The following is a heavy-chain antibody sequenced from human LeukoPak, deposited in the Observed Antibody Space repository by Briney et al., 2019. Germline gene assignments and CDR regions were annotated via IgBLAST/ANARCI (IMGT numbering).Heavy chain of an antibody. CDR1: GFTFSSYS. CDR2: ISSSSSYI. Sequence: GGSLRLSCAASGFTFSSYSMNWVRQAPGQGLEWVSSISSSSSYIYYADSVKGRFTISRDNAKNSLYLQMNSLRAEETAVYYCGRKYGRTYYYDRSGYCPVDYWGQAPLATVSS. CDR3: GRKYGRTYYYDRSGYCPVDY. J-gene: IGHJ4*02. D-gene: IGHD3-22*01. V-gene: IGHV3-21*01.